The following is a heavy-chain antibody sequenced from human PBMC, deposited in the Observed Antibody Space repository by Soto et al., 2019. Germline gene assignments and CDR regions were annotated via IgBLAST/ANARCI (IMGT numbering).Heavy chain of an antibody. Sequence: SGPTLVKPTQTLTLTCTFSGFSLSTSGVGVGWIRQPPGKALEWLALIYWDDDKRYSPSLKSRLTITKDTSKNQVVLTMTNMDPVDTATYYCAHSEDIVVVPAALGFDYWGQGTLVTVSS. CDR3: AHSEDIVVVPAALGFDY. CDR1: GFSLSTSGVG. J-gene: IGHJ4*02. D-gene: IGHD2-2*01. CDR2: IYWDDDK. V-gene: IGHV2-5*02.